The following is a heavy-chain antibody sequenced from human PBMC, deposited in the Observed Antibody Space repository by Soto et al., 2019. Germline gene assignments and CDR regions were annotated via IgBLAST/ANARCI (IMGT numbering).Heavy chain of an antibody. CDR3: ASEYDFWSGYHGGFDY. Sequence: SVKVSCKASGGTFSSYAISWVRQAPGQGLEWMGGIIPIFGTANYAQKFQGRVTITADESTSTAYMELSSLRSEDTAVYYCASEYDFWSGYHGGFDYWGQGTLVTVSS. V-gene: IGHV1-69*13. J-gene: IGHJ4*02. CDR1: GGTFSSYA. CDR2: IIPIFGTA. D-gene: IGHD3-3*01.